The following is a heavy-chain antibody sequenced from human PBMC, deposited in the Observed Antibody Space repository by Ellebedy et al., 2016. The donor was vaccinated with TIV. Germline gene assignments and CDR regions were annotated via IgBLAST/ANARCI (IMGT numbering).Heavy chain of an antibody. Sequence: GESLKISCAASGFTFSSYDMHWVRQAPGKGLVWVSRINSDGSSTNYADSVKGRFTISRDNAKNTVYLQINSLGAEDTAMYYCAKDLHILAADYWGQGTLVTVSS. D-gene: IGHD5-12*01. J-gene: IGHJ4*02. V-gene: IGHV3-74*01. CDR3: AKDLHILAADY. CDR2: INSDGSST. CDR1: GFTFSSYD.